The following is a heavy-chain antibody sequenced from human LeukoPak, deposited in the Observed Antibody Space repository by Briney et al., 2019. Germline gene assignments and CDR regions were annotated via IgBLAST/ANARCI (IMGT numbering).Heavy chain of an antibody. J-gene: IGHJ3*01. V-gene: IGHV3-64*02. Sequence: QAGGSLRLSRAASGFGFGYYHMHWVRQAPGKGLECVSAISSNGRSTYYADSVKGRFIISRDNSNNTLYLQMGSLKPEDMAVYYCARFVSSGPLWGQGTMVTVSS. CDR1: GFGFGYYH. CDR3: ARFVSSGPL. D-gene: IGHD3-22*01. CDR2: ISSNGRST.